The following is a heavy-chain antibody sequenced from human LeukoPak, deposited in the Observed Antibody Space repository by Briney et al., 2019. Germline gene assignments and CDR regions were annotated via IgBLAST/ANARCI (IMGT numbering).Heavy chain of an antibody. D-gene: IGHD4-23*01. V-gene: IGHV1-8*01. CDR3: ARVGPYGGNSAPYAFDI. Sequence: GASVKVSFKASGYTFTSYDINWVRQATGQGLEWMGWMNPNSGNTGYAQKFQGRVTMTRNTSISTAYMELSSLRSEDTAVYYCARVGPYGGNSAPYAFDIWGQGTMVTVSS. CDR2: MNPNSGNT. CDR1: GYTFTSYD. J-gene: IGHJ3*02.